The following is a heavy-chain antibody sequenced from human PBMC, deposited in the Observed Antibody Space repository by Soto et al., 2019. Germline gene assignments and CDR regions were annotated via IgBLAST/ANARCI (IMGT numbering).Heavy chain of an antibody. J-gene: IGHJ6*02. V-gene: IGHV3-30*18. D-gene: IGHD3-16*01. CDR1: GFTFSSYG. Sequence: QVQLVESGGGVVQPGRSLRLSCAASGFTFSSYGMHWVRQAPGKGLEWVAVISYDGSNKYYADSVKGRFTISRDNSKNTLYLQMNSLRAEDMAVYYCAKSLWRLVYYGMDVWGQGTTVTVSS. CDR3: AKSLWRLVYYGMDV. CDR2: ISYDGSNK.